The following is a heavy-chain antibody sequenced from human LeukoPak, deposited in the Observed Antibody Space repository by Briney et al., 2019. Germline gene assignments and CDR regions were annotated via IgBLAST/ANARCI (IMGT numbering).Heavy chain of an antibody. Sequence: SETLSLTCAVYGGSFSGYYWSWIRQHPGKGLEWIGYIYYSGSTYYNPSLKSRVTISVDTSKNQFSLKLSSVTAADTAVYYCARENPTYYYDSSGYAFDIWGQGTMVTVSS. J-gene: IGHJ3*02. D-gene: IGHD3-22*01. CDR3: ARENPTYYYDSSGYAFDI. V-gene: IGHV4-31*11. CDR2: IYYSGST. CDR1: GGSFSGYY.